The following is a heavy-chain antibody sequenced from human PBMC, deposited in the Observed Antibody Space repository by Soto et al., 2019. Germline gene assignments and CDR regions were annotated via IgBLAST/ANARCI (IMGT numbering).Heavy chain of an antibody. D-gene: IGHD6-19*01. V-gene: IGHV3-33*03. CDR1: GSTLSTYG. J-gene: IGHJ6*01. Sequence: PGGSLRLSCAASGSTLSTYGMHRVRQAPGKGPEWVEVVWYGGSNKYYAASVKGRCTDTRDNSKNTLYLQMNSLRAEDTAVYYCARPLEQWQLGFGMDVWGQGSPVTVSS. CDR2: VWYGGSNK. CDR3: ARPLEQWQLGFGMDV.